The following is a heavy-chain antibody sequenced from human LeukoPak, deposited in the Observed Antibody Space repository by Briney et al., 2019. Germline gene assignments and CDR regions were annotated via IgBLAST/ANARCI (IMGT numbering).Heavy chain of an antibody. J-gene: IGHJ4*02. CDR1: VGSISVGSYC. CDR2: IYTSGST. CDR3: ARAGGSGWYTSFDY. V-gene: IGHV4-61*02. Sequence: SETLSVTCAVSVGSISVGSYCGGWVRLPAGGWLEWLGRIYTSGSTNYNPSLKSRVTISVDTSKNQFSLKLSSVTAAATDVYYCARAGGSGWYTSFDYWGQGTLVTVSS. D-gene: IGHD6-19*01.